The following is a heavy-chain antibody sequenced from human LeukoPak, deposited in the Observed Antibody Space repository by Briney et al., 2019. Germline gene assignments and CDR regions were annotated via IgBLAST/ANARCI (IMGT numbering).Heavy chain of an antibody. D-gene: IGHD2-2*01. Sequence: SETLSLTCAVYGGSFSGYYWSWIRQPPGKGLEWIGEINHSGSTNYNPSLKSRVTMSVDTSKNQFSLKLSSVTAADTAVYYCARENIVVVPAAIVKRYYYYYMDVWGKGTTVTVSS. J-gene: IGHJ6*03. CDR1: GGSFSGYY. V-gene: IGHV4-34*01. CDR2: INHSGST. CDR3: ARENIVVVPAAIVKRYYYYYMDV.